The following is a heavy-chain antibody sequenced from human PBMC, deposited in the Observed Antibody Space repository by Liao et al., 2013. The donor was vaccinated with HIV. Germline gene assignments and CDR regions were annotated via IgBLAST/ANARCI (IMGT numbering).Heavy chain of an antibody. D-gene: IGHD3-22*01. V-gene: IGHV4-59*10. CDR3: ARARYYYDKTRYFQH. CDR2: IYTSGST. CDR1: GGSFSGYY. J-gene: IGHJ1*01. Sequence: QVQLQQWGAGLLKPSETLSLTCAVYGGSFSGYYWSWIRQPAGKGLEWIGRIYTSGSTNYNPSLKSRVTMSVDTSKNQFSLKLSSVTAADTAVYYCARARYYYDKTRYFQHWGQGTLVTVSS.